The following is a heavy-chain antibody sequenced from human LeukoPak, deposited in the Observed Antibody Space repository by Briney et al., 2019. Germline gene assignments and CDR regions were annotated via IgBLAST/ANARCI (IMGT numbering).Heavy chain of an antibody. CDR3: ARARSGWYRLSYYYYYYMDV. CDR1: GYSISSGYY. CDR2: IYHSGST. V-gene: IGHV4-38-2*02. D-gene: IGHD6-19*01. J-gene: IGHJ6*03. Sequence: PSETLSLTCTVSGYSISSGYYWGWIRQPPGKGLEWIGSIYHSGSTYYNPSLKSRVTISVDTSKNQFSLKLSSVTAADTAVYYCARARSGWYRLSYYYYYYMDVWGKGTTVTVSS.